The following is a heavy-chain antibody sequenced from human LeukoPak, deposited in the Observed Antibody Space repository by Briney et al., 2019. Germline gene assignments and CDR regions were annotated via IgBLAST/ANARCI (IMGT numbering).Heavy chain of an antibody. D-gene: IGHD1-26*01. CDR2: INHSGST. Sequence: SETLSLTCAVYGGSFSGYYWSWIRQPPGKGLEWIGEINHSGSTNYNPTLKSRVTISVDTSKNQFSLKLSSVTAADTAVYYCAQSIVGEVNYWGQGTLVTVSS. CDR3: AQSIVGEVNY. V-gene: IGHV4-34*01. CDR1: GGSFSGYY. J-gene: IGHJ4*02.